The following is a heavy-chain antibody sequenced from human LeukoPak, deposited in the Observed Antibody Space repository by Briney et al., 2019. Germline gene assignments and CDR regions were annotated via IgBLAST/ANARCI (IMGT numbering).Heavy chain of an antibody. D-gene: IGHD2-15*01. V-gene: IGHV3-7*04. CDR2: IKSDGSEK. CDR1: GFTFSRYW. CDR3: ARLGGNYFDY. J-gene: IGHJ4*02. Sequence: GESLTLSCVVSGFTFSRYWTSWVRQAPGKGLEWVANIKSDGSEKYYVDSVKGRFTISRDNAKNSLYLQMNSLRAEDTAVYYCARLGGNYFDYWGQGTLLTVFS.